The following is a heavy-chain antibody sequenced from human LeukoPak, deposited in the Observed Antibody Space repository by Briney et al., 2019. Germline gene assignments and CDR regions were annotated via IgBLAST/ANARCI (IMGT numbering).Heavy chain of an antibody. D-gene: IGHD2-15*01. CDR3: ARDLSRGPYGVSSPDY. CDR1: GFALSSYT. J-gene: IGHJ4*02. Sequence: GGSLRLSCAASGFALSSYTMSWVRQAPGKGLEWVSSLRGPEGSPFYADSVKGRFTISRDNSKNTLYLQMNSLRAEDTAVYYCARDLSRGPYGVSSPDYWGQGTLVTVSS. V-gene: IGHV3-23*01. CDR2: LRGPEGSP.